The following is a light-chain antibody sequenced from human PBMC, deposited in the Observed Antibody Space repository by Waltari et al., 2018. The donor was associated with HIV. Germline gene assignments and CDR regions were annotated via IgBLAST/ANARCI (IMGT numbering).Light chain of an antibody. J-gene: IGLJ3*02. CDR1: SSAVAGYTY. V-gene: IGLV2-11*01. CDR3: CSYAGSYTFGV. Sequence: HSVLPQPRSVSGSPGQSFPIPFTGTSSAVAGYTYVSWYQQHPGKAPKRMIYDISKRPSGVPDRFSGSKSGNTASLTISGLQAEDEADYYCCSYAGSYTFGVFGGGTKLTVL. CDR2: DIS.